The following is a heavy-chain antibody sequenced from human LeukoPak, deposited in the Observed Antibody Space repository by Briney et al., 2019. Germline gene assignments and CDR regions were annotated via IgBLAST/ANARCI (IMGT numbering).Heavy chain of an antibody. CDR2: ISSSSYDM. CDR1: GFTFSTYS. CDR3: ARVATSGY. V-gene: IGHV3-21*03. D-gene: IGHD7-27*01. J-gene: IGHJ4*02. Sequence: PGGSLRLSCAASGFTFSTYSMNWIRQVPGKGLEWVSSISSSSYDMYYTDSVKGRFTISRDNAKNLLYLQMDSLRAEDTGVYYCARVATSGYWGQGTLVTVSS.